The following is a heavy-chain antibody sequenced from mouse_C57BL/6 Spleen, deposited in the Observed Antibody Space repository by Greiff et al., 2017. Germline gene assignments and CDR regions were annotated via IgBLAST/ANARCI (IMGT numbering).Heavy chain of an antibody. CDR3: TRRAHYYGSS. CDR1: GFNIKDDY. Sequence: VQLQQSGAELVRPGASVKLSCTASGFNIKDDYMHWVKQRPEQGLEWIGWIDPENGDTEFASKFQGMATIKADTSSNTAYLQLSSLTSEDSAVYYCTRRAHYYGSSWGQGTALTVSS. J-gene: IGHJ2*01. D-gene: IGHD1-1*01. CDR2: IDPENGDT. V-gene: IGHV14-4*01.